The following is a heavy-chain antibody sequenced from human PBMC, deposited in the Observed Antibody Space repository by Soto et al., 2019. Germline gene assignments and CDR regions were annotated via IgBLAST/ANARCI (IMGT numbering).Heavy chain of an antibody. V-gene: IGHV3-7*05. J-gene: IGHJ4*02. CDR1: GFTFSTYW. CDR3: ARVKSLAGHY. D-gene: IGHD2-15*01. Sequence: EVQLVESGGGLVQPGGSPRLSCAASGFTFSTYWMSWVRQAPGKGLEWVANIKQDGSDKYYVDSVKGRFTISRDNAKNSLYLQMNGLRAEDTAVYYCARVKSLAGHYWGQGTLVTVSS. CDR2: IKQDGSDK.